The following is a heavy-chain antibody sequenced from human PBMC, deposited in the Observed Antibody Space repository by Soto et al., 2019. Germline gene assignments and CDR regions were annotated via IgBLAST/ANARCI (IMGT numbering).Heavy chain of an antibody. J-gene: IGHJ4*02. CDR1: GFSLSTSGVG. CDR2: IYWDDDK. CDR3: AHIRRGSYFDY. Sequence: QITLKESGPTLVKPTQTLTLTCTFSGFSLSTSGVGVGWIRQPPGKALEWLALIYWDDDKRYSPSLKRRLTITKDTSKNQVVLTMTNMDPVDTATYYCAHIRRGSYFDYWGQGTLVTVSS. D-gene: IGHD3-16*01. V-gene: IGHV2-5*02.